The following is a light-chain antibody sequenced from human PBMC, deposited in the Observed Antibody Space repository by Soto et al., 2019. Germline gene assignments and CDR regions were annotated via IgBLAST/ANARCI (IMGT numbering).Light chain of an antibody. V-gene: IGLV2-8*01. CDR3: SFADAKNVV. CDR2: AVN. CDR1: SSNF. Sequence: QSALTQPPSASGSPGQSVTISCTGTSSNFISWYQQHPGKAPKLMIFAVNKRPSGVPDRFSGSKSGNTASLTVSGLQAEDEADYYCSFADAKNVVFGGGIKLTVL. J-gene: IGLJ2*01.